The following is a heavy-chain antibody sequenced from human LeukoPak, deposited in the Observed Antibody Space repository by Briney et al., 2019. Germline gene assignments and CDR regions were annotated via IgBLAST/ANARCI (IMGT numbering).Heavy chain of an antibody. V-gene: IGHV4-4*07. CDR1: GGSISSSY. J-gene: IGHJ4*02. Sequence: SETLSLTCTVSGGSISSSYWSWIRQPAGKGLEWIGRIFTSGTTEYNPSLKSRVTMSVDTSKNQFSLKLTSVTAADTAVYYCARGRYCSGGSCLPGDYWGQGTLVTVSS. CDR2: IFTSGTT. D-gene: IGHD2-15*01. CDR3: ARGRYCSGGSCLPGDY.